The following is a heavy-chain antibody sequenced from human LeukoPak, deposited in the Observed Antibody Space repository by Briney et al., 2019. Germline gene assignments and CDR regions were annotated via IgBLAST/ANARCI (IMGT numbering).Heavy chain of an antibody. V-gene: IGHV4-34*01. Sequence: PSETLSLTCAVYGGSFSGYYWSWIRQPPGKGLEWIGEINHSGSTNYNPSLKSRVTISVDTSKNQFSLKLSSVTAADTAVYYCARGRYYDFWSCSWAGYYYYYMDVWGKGTTVTVSS. D-gene: IGHD3-3*01. CDR1: GGSFSGYY. J-gene: IGHJ6*03. CDR3: ARGRYYDFWSCSWAGYYYYYMDV. CDR2: INHSGST.